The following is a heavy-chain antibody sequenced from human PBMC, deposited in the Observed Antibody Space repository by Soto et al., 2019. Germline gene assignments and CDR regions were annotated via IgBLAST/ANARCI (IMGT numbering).Heavy chain of an antibody. CDR3: ARDILGYCTGGSCSHGFDV. V-gene: IGHV4-31*11. CDR1: GDSINSVAYY. CDR2: IYYSGST. D-gene: IGHD2-15*01. Sequence: SDTLSLTCAVFGDSINSVAYYCSWISQPPGMGLEWLGYIYYSGSTNYNPSLKSRVTISVDTSENQFSLELNSVTAADTAAYYCARDILGYCTGGSCSHGFDVWGQGTMVT. J-gene: IGHJ3*01.